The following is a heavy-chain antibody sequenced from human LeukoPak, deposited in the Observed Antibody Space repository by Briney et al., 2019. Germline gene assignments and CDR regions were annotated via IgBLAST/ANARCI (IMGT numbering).Heavy chain of an antibody. CDR3: ARASTDAYNSDY. CDR2: MSAYKGNT. CDR1: GYTFTSYG. Sequence: ASVKVSCKASGYTFTSYGISWVRQAPGQGLEGMGWMSAYKGNTNYAEKLQGRVTITTDTSTSTAYMDLRTLRSDATAVYYCARASTDAYNSDYWGQGTLVTVSS. V-gene: IGHV1-18*01. J-gene: IGHJ4*02. D-gene: IGHD5-24*01.